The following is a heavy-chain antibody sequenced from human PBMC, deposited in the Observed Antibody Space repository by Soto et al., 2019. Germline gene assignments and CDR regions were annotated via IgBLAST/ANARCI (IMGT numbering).Heavy chain of an antibody. CDR3: ARLRYCGSISCPNFDY. V-gene: IGHV3-23*01. CDR2: ISSSGAGT. J-gene: IGHJ4*02. D-gene: IGHD2-2*01. Sequence: GGSLRLSCAASGFTFSSYGMTWVRQAPGKGLEWVSSISSSGAGTSYADSVKGRFTISRDNSKNTLYLQMNSLRAEGTAVFYCARLRYCGSISCPNFDYWGQGILVTVSS. CDR1: GFTFSSYG.